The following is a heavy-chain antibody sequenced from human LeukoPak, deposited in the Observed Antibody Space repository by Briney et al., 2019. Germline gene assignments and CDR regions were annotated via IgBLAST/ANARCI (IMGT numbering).Heavy chain of an antibody. CDR2: IYYSGST. CDR3: ARDSPYDILTGYYGTEPNFDY. D-gene: IGHD3-9*01. J-gene: IGHJ4*02. CDR1: GDSISGSSDY. V-gene: IGHV4-39*07. Sequence: PSETLSLTCTVSGDSISGSSDYWGWIRQPPGKGLEWIGSIYYSGSTYYNPSLKSRVTISVDTSKNQFSLKLSSVTAADTAVYYCARDSPYDILTGYYGTEPNFDYWGQGTLVTVSS.